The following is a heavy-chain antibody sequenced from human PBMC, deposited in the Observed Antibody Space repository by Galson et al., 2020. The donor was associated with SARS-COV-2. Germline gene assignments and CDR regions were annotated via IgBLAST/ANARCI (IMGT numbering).Heavy chain of an antibody. J-gene: IGHJ5*02. CDR1: GFTLSSYA. D-gene: IGHD3-16*01. CDR2: ISGSGHST. CDR3: ALSWGTGDWFDP. Sequence: GGSLRLSCEASGFTLSSYAMAWVRQAPGKGLAWVSVISGSGHSTDYADSVQGRFTISRDNSKNMVYLQMNSLRAEDTAIYYCALSWGTGDWFDPWGQGTLVTVTS. V-gene: IGHV3-23*01.